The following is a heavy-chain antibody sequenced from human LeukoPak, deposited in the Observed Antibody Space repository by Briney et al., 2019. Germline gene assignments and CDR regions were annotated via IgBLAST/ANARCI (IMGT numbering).Heavy chain of an antibody. V-gene: IGHV4-59*01. D-gene: IGHD5-24*01. Sequence: SETLSLTCTVSGGSISSYYWSWIRQPPGKGLEWIGYFYYIGSTNYNPSLKSRVTISVDTSKNQFSLKLSSVTAADTAVYYCARMLDGSRRRGFDFWGQGTLVTVSS. CDR1: GGSISSYY. J-gene: IGHJ4*02. CDR2: FYYIGST. CDR3: ARMLDGSRRRGFDF.